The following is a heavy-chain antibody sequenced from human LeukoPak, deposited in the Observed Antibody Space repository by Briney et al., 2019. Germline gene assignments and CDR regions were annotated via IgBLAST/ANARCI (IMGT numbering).Heavy chain of an antibody. Sequence: GGFLRLSCAASGFTFSSYAMSWVRQAPGKGLEWVSSISSGGTYKYYADSVKGRFTISRDNAKNSLYLQMNSLRAEDTAVYYCASNEHCSSTSCSTPLDYWGQGTLVTVSS. V-gene: IGHV3-21*01. CDR1: GFTFSSYA. D-gene: IGHD2-2*02. CDR3: ASNEHCSSTSCSTPLDY. J-gene: IGHJ4*02. CDR2: ISSGGTYK.